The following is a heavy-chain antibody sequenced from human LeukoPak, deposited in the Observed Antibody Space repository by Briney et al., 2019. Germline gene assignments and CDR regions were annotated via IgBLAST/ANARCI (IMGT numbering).Heavy chain of an antibody. D-gene: IGHD6-13*01. J-gene: IGHJ4*02. CDR1: SFTFSSYV. Sequence: PGGSLRLSCGASSFTFSSYVMSWVRQAPGKGLEWVAVISYDGSNKYYADSVKGRFTISRDNSKNTLYLQMNSLRAEDTAVYYCAKSFPAAGTFGDYWGQGTLVTVSS. V-gene: IGHV3-30*18. CDR2: ISYDGSNK. CDR3: AKSFPAAGTFGDY.